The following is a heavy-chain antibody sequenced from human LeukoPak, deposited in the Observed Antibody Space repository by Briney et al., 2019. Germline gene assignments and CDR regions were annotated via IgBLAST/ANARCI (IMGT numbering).Heavy chain of an antibody. CDR3: ARQLAAGNDAFDM. J-gene: IGHJ3*02. CDR1: GVYIYSSTYY. V-gene: IGHV4-39*01. CDR2: IYYNENT. D-gene: IGHD2-15*01. Sequence: SETLSLTCTVSGVYIYSSTYYWAWIRQPPGKGLEFIGSIYYNENTYSNPSLRSRLTISVDTSTNQFSLRLNSVTAADTAVYYCARQLAAGNDAFDMWGEGTMVTVSS.